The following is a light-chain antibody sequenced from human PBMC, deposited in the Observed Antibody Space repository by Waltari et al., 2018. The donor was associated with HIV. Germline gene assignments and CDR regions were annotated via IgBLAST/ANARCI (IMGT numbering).Light chain of an antibody. V-gene: IGLV2-23*02. J-gene: IGLJ1*01. Sequence: QSALTPPASVDGSLGQSITISCPGTSSGVGNSDLVSWYQKHPGKAAKLIIYEVNKRPPGASNRMSGSKSGNTASLTISGLQAEDEADYYCCSYSDRRIYVFGSGTRVSAL. CDR1: SSGVGNSDL. CDR3: CSYSDRRIYV. CDR2: EVN.